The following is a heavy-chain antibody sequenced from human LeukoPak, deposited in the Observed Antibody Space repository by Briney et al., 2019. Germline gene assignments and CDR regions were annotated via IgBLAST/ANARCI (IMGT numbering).Heavy chain of an antibody. V-gene: IGHV1-2*02. Sequence: GASVKVSCKASGYTFTGYYMHWVRQAPGQGLEWMGWINPNGGGTNYAQKFQGRVTMTRDTSISTAYMELSRLRSDDTAVYYCARDESEGYYDFWSGYRYDAFDIWGQGTMVTVSS. CDR2: INPNGGGT. CDR3: ARDESEGYYDFWSGYRYDAFDI. D-gene: IGHD3-3*01. J-gene: IGHJ3*02. CDR1: GYTFTGYY.